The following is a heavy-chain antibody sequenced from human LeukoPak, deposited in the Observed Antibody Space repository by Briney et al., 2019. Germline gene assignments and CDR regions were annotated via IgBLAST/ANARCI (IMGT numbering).Heavy chain of an antibody. CDR3: ARGQVTGPYWYFDL. V-gene: IGHV3-48*03. CDR1: GFTFSSYE. J-gene: IGHJ2*01. CDR2: ISSSGSTI. D-gene: IGHD7-27*01. Sequence: GGSLRLSCAASGFTFSSYEMNWVRQAPGKGLEWVSYISSSGSTIYYADSVKGRFTISRDNAKNSLYLQMNSLKTEDTAVYYCARGQVTGPYWYFDLWGRGTLVTVSS.